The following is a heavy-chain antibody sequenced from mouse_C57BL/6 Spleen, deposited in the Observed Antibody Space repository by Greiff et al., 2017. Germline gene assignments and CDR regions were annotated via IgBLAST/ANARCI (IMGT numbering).Heavy chain of an antibody. CDR1: GFTFSSSA. Sequence: EVQGVESGGGLVKPGGSLKLSCAASGFTFSSSALSWVRPTPEKRLEWVATISDGGSCTYYPDNVKGRFTISRDNAKNNLYLQMSHLKSDDTAMYYCARDVAWFAYWGQGTLVTVSA. CDR2: ISDGGSCT. J-gene: IGHJ3*01. CDR3: ARDVAWFAY. V-gene: IGHV5-4*01.